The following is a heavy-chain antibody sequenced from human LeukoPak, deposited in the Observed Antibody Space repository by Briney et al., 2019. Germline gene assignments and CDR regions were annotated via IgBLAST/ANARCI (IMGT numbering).Heavy chain of an antibody. J-gene: IGHJ3*02. Sequence: GGSLRLSCAASGFTVSSNYMSWVRQAPGKGLEWVSVIYSGGSTYYADSVKGRFTISRDNSKNTLYLQMNSLRAEDTAVYYCAKYYQTYYYDSSGYFRAFDIWGQGTMVTVSS. V-gene: IGHV3-66*01. CDR1: GFTVSSNY. D-gene: IGHD3-22*01. CDR3: AKYYQTYYYDSSGYFRAFDI. CDR2: IYSGGST.